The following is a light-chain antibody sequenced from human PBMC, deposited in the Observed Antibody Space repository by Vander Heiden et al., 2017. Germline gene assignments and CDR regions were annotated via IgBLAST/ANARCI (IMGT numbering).Light chain of an antibody. V-gene: IGLV1-44*01. J-gene: IGLJ3*02. CDR3: AAWDDSLSGLSWV. Sequence: QSVLTQPPPASGPPGQRVTICCSRSSSNLGRNTVNWYHQPPRTAPQLLLYSRNQRPSGVPDRFSGSKSGTSASLAISGLQSEEEADYYSAAWDDSLSGLSWVFGGGTKLNVL. CDR1: SSNLGRNT. CDR2: SRN.